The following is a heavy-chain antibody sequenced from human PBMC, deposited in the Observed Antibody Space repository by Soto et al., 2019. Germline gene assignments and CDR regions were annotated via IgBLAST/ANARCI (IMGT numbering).Heavy chain of an antibody. CDR3: VRAVGPYDY. CDR1: GFIFITYG. Sequence: QVQMVESGGGVVQPARSLRLSCTTSGFIFITYGIHWGLQAQGQGWEWVAVIWPDGSNKYYADTVTGRFTISRDNSTHFLWVQMNRLRAEDTVIYYWVRAVGPYDYWGQGTLVTVSS. CDR2: IWPDGSNK. D-gene: IGHD1-26*01. J-gene: IGHJ4*02. V-gene: IGHV3-33*01.